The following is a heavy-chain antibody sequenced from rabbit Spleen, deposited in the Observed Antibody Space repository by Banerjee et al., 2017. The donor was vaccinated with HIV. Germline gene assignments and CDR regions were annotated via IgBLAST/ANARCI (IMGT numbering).Heavy chain of an antibody. CDR2: IAGSSSGFT. D-gene: IGHD1-1*01. V-gene: IGHV1S40*01. CDR3: ARDTSSSFSSYGMDL. CDR1: GFSFSSSDY. Sequence: QSLEESGGDLVKPGASLTLTCTASGFSFSSSDYMCWVRQPPGKGLEWISCIAGSSSGFTYSATWAKGRFTCSKTSSTTVTLQMTRLTAADTATYFCARDTSSSFSSYGMDLWGPGTLVTVS. J-gene: IGHJ6*01.